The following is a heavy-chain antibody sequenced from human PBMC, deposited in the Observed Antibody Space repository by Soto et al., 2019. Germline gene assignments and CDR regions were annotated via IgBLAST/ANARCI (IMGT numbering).Heavy chain of an antibody. V-gene: IGHV3-30-3*01. Sequence: QVQLVESGGGVVQPGRSLRLSCAASGFTFSSYAMHWVRQAPGKGLEWVAVISYDGSNKYYADSVKGRFTISRDNSKNTLYMQMNSLRAEDTDVYYWARDKGYSGYDSGGFDYWGQGTMVPVSS. CDR3: ARDKGYSGYDSGGFDY. CDR2: ISYDGSNK. J-gene: IGHJ4*02. CDR1: GFTFSSYA. D-gene: IGHD5-12*01.